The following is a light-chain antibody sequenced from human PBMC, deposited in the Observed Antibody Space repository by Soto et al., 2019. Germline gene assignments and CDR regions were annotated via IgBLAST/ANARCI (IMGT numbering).Light chain of an antibody. J-gene: IGLJ1*01. CDR2: DVS. CDR1: GSDVGGYNY. Sequence: QSALTQPASVSGSPGQPLTISCAGSGSDVGGYNYVSWYQQHPGKAPKLIIYDVSSRPSGVSIRFSGSKSVNTASLTISGLPAEDEAVYYCSSFTADNTQVFGTGTKVTVL. CDR3: SSFTADNTQV. V-gene: IGLV2-14*03.